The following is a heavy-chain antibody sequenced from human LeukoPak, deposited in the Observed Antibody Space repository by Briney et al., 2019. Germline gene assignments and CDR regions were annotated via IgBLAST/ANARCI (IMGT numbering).Heavy chain of an antibody. CDR1: GGSFSGYY. D-gene: IGHD4-23*01. J-gene: IGHJ4*02. Sequence: SETLSLTCAVYGGSFSGYYWSWIRQPPGKGLEWIGEINHSGSTNYNPSLKSRVAISVDTSKNQFSLKLSSVTAADTAVYYCARGLDGGNLNWGQGTLVTVSS. V-gene: IGHV4-34*01. CDR2: INHSGST. CDR3: ARGLDGGNLN.